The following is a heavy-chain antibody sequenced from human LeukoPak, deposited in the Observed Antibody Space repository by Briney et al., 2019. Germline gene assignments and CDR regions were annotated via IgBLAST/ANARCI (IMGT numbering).Heavy chain of an antibody. V-gene: IGHV4-59*08. J-gene: IGHJ6*02. CDR3: ARVGYSYGYRLLDV. Sequence: SETLSLTCTVSGGSISSYYWSWIRQPPGKGLEWLGYIYYSGSTNYNPSLKSRVTISVDTSKNQFSLKLSSVTAADTAVYYCARVGYSYGYRLLDVWGQGTTVTVSS. CDR1: GGSISSYY. CDR2: IYYSGST. D-gene: IGHD5-18*01.